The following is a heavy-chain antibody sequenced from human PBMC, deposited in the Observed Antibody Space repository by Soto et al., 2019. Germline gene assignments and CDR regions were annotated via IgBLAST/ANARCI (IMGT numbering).Heavy chain of an antibody. D-gene: IGHD3-22*01. CDR1: GFSLSTREVG. V-gene: IGHV2-5*02. CDR3: AHAYDGTSRY. J-gene: IGHJ4*02. Sequence: QITLKESGPTLVKPTQTLTLTCTFSGFSLSTREVGVGWIRQPPGKALEWLAVIYWDDSKHYSPSLKSRVTITKDPSKNQVVLAVTNMDPVDTAIYYCAHAYDGTSRYWGQGTLVTVSS. CDR2: IYWDDSK.